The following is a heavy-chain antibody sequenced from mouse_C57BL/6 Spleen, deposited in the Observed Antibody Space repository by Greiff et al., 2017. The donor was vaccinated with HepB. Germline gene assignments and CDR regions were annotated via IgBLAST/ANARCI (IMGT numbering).Heavy chain of an antibody. CDR3: ARREGDLLLLDY. D-gene: IGHD1-1*01. V-gene: IGHV1-66*01. CDR2: IYPGSGNT. CDR1: GYSFTSYY. Sequence: QVQLKESGPELVKPGASVKISCKASGYSFTSYYIHWVKQRPGQGLEWIGWIYPGSGNTKYNEKFKGKATLTADTSSSTAYMQLSSLTSEDSAVYYCARREGDLLLLDYWGQGTTLTVSS. J-gene: IGHJ2*01.